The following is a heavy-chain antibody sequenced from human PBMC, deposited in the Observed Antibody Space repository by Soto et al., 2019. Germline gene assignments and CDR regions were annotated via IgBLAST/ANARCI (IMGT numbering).Heavy chain of an antibody. D-gene: IGHD1-26*01. CDR3: ATQEVGGSYVYTFDP. Sequence: QLQLQESGPGLVKPSETLSLTCTVSGGSISSSSYYWGWIRQPPGKGLEWIGSIYYSGSTYYNPSLKSRATLPVDTSTNHSSLTLSSVTAADTAVYYCATQEVGGSYVYTFDPWGQGTLVTVSS. V-gene: IGHV4-39*02. CDR2: IYYSGST. J-gene: IGHJ5*02. CDR1: GGSISSSSYY.